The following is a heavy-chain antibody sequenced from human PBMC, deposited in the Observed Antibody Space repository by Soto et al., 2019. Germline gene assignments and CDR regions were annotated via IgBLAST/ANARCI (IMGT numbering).Heavy chain of an antibody. CDR1: GFTFSSYS. D-gene: IGHD6-6*01. Sequence: PGGSLRLSCAASGFTFSSYSMNWVRQAPGKGLEWVSSISSSSSYIYYADSVKGRFTISRDNAKNSLYLQMNSLRAEDTAVYYCARDQIAARLLYYYGMDVWGQGTTVTVSS. CDR3: ARDQIAARLLYYYGMDV. CDR2: ISSSSSYI. J-gene: IGHJ6*02. V-gene: IGHV3-21*01.